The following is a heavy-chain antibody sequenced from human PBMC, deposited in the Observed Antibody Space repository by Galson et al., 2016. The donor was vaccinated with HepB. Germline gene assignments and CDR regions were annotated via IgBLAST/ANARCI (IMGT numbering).Heavy chain of an antibody. V-gene: IGHV1-18*01. D-gene: IGHD2-21*01. Sequence: SVKVSCKGSGYNVSSFGVTWVRQAPGQGLEWVGWRSAYTGDTQYAQKFQGRLTMTTDTSTNIAYRELRSLRHDDTAVYFCARDYIVCDSAFDIWGQGTLVTVSS. CDR2: RSAYTGDT. CDR3: ARDYIVCDSAFDI. J-gene: IGHJ3*02. CDR1: GYNVSSFG.